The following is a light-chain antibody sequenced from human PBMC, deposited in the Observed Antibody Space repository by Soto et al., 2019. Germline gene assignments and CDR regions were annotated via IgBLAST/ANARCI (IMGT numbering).Light chain of an antibody. CDR1: QSVGSN. CDR3: QHYSNWPS. Sequence: EKVMTQSPATLSVSPGQRATIFCRASQSVGSNVAWYQQKPGQAPRLLIHGASTRATGIPARFSGSGSGTEFTLIISSLQSEDFAVYYCQHYSNWPSFGQGTRLEIK. J-gene: IGKJ2*01. CDR2: GAS. V-gene: IGKV3-15*01.